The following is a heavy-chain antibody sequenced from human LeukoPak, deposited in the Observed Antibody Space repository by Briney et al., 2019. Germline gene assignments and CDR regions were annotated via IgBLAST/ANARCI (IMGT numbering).Heavy chain of an antibody. J-gene: IGHJ4*02. V-gene: IGHV3-74*01. CDR1: GFTFSSYA. Sequence: GGPLRLSCAGSGFTFSSYAMSWVRQAPGKGLVWVSRINSEGSTISYADSVKGRFTISRDNAKNTLFLQMNSLRAEDTAVYYCARISSDSISYYDHWGQGTLVTVSS. CDR3: ARISSDSISYYDH. CDR2: INSEGSTI. D-gene: IGHD3-22*01.